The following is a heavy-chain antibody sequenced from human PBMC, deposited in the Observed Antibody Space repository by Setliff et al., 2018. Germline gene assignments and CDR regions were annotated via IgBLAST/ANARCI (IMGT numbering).Heavy chain of an antibody. Sequence: ASVKVSCKASGYNLDDFGINWLRQAPGQGLEWMGWIRPYIGHTIYAQKFQGRVTMTTDAPTSTAYMELTSLRHDDMAVYYCARVVAHTHFYDRSDYYFDGLDIWGQGAKVTV. V-gene: IGHV1-18*03. CDR3: ARVVAHTHFYDRSDYYFDGLDI. CDR2: IRPYIGHT. CDR1: GYNLDDFG. D-gene: IGHD3-22*01. J-gene: IGHJ3*02.